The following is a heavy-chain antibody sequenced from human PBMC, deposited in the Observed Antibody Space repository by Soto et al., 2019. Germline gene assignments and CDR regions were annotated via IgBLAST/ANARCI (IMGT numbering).Heavy chain of an antibody. CDR2: VSGCCDNI. CDR1: GFTFSSHA. J-gene: IGHJ3*01. D-gene: IGHD1-7*01. CDR3: AKDSPWNYVLGAFDF. V-gene: IGHV3-23*01. Sequence: GGSLRLSCEASGFTFSSHAMNWVRQAPGKGLEWVSAVSGCCDNIYYAYFVEGRFTISRDDSKNTFFLQMSSLRADDTAVYYCAKDSPWNYVLGAFDFWGQGTMVTVSS.